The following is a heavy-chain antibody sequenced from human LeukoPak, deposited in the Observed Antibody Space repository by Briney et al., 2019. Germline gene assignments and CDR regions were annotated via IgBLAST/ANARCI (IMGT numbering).Heavy chain of an antibody. Sequence: GASVKVSCKASRYTFTGYYMHWVRQAPGQGLEWMGWINPNSGGTNYAQKFQGRVTMTRDTSISTAYMELSRLRSDDTAVYYCARAGHTAAAGTHTPGYWGQGTLVTVSS. CDR1: RYTFTGYY. CDR2: INPNSGGT. D-gene: IGHD6-13*01. CDR3: ARAGHTAAAGTHTPGY. J-gene: IGHJ4*02. V-gene: IGHV1-2*02.